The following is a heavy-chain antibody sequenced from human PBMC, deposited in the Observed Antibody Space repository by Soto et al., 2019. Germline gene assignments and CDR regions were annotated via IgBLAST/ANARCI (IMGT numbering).Heavy chain of an antibody. CDR3: TIVRVADSALDH. CDR1: GLTFTTYW. CDR2: MSYDGSDT. D-gene: IGHD3-10*02. Sequence: PGGSLRLSCVASGLTFTTYWMTWVRQTPGKGLEWVAFMSYDGSDTFYADSVKGRFTISRDNSKNTLFPHMSNLRAEDTAMYYCTIVRVADSALDHWGQGTLVTVSS. J-gene: IGHJ4*02. V-gene: IGHV3-30*02.